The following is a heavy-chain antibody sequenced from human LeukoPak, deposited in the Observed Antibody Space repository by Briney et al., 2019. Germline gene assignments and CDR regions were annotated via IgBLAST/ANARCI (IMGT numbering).Heavy chain of an antibody. CDR2: INHSGST. D-gene: IGHD3-9*01. Sequence: SVTLSLTCAVYGGSFSGYYWSWIRQPPGKGLEWIGEINHSGSTNYNPSLKSRVTISVDTSKNQFSLKLSPVTAADTAVYYCASTYYDILTGSGNYFGMDVWGQGTTVTVSS. CDR1: GGSFSGYY. V-gene: IGHV4-34*01. CDR3: ASTYYDILTGSGNYFGMDV. J-gene: IGHJ6*02.